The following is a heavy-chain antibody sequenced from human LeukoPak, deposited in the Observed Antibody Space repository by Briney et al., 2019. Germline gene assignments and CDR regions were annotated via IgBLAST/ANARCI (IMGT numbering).Heavy chain of an antibody. D-gene: IGHD3-10*01. Sequence: PGGSLRLSCAASGFTFNNYAMSWVRQAPGKGLEWVSAISGSGGSTYYADSVKGRFTISRDNSKNTLYLQMNSLRAEDTAVYYCAKAGVVREPRLDYWGQGTLVTVSS. CDR1: GFTFNNYA. CDR2: ISGSGGST. J-gene: IGHJ4*02. CDR3: AKAGVVREPRLDY. V-gene: IGHV3-23*01.